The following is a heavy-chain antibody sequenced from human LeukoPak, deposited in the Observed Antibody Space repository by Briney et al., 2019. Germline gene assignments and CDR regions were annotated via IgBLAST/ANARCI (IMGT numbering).Heavy chain of an antibody. CDR2: IYYSGST. V-gene: IGHV4-59*08. J-gene: IGHJ5*02. D-gene: IGHD6-13*01. CDR3: ARRSIAAAGNWFDP. CDR1: GGSISSYY. Sequence: SETPSLTCTVSGGSISSYYWSWIRQPPGKGLEWIGYIYYSGSTNYNPSLKSRVTISVDTSKNQFSLKLSSVTAADTAVYYCARRSIAAAGNWFDPWGQGTLVTVSS.